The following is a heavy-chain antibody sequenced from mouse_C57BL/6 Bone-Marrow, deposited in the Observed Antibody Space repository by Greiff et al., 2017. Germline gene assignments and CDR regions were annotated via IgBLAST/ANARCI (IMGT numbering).Heavy chain of an antibody. V-gene: IGHV14-4*01. D-gene: IGHD1-1*02. CDR2: IDPENGDT. J-gene: IGHJ3*01. CDR1: GFNIKDDY. CDR3: TLYGAQAWFAY. Sequence: VQLQQSGAELVRPGASVKLSCTASGFNIKDDYMHWVKQRPEQGLEWIGWIDPENGDTESASKFQGKAPITADTSSNTAYRQLSSLTSEDTAVYYCTLYGAQAWFAYWGQGTLVTVSA.